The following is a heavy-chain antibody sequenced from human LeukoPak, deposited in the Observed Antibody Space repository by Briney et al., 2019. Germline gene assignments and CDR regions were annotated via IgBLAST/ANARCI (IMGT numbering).Heavy chain of an antibody. CDR1: GGSISSYY. Sequence: PSETLPLTCTVSGGSISSYYWSWIRQPPGKGLEWIGYIYYSGSTNYNPSLKSRVTISVDTSKNQFSLKLSSVTAADTAVYYCARGLAGYYYYGMDVWGQGTTVTVSS. CDR2: IYYSGST. CDR3: ARGLAGYYYYGMDV. V-gene: IGHV4-59*01. J-gene: IGHJ6*02.